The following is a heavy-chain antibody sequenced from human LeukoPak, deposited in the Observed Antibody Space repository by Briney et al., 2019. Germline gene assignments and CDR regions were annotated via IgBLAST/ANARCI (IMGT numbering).Heavy chain of an antibody. CDR3: ARGPPQTLGYSSGWYDWFDP. CDR1: GYTFSNYV. CDR2: ISAYNGNT. Sequence: ASVKVSCKASGYTFSNYVITWVRQAPGQGLEWMGWISAYNGNTNYAQKLQGRVTMTTDTSTSTVYMELRSLTSDDTAVYYCARGPPQTLGYSSGWYDWFDPWGQGTLVTVSS. D-gene: IGHD6-19*01. J-gene: IGHJ5*02. V-gene: IGHV1-18*01.